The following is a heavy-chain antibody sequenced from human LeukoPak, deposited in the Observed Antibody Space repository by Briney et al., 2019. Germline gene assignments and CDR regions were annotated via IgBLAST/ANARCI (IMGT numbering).Heavy chain of an antibody. CDR2: INHSGST. D-gene: IGHD1-20*01. CDR1: GGSFSGYY. Sequence: PPETLSLTCAVYGGSFSGYYWSWIRQPPGKGLEWIGEINHSGSTNYNPSLKSRVTISRDTSNDQFSLKLSSVTAADTAMYYCARDTSPGITGTYWGQGTLVTVSS. J-gene: IGHJ4*02. CDR3: ARDTSPGITGTY. V-gene: IGHV4-34*01.